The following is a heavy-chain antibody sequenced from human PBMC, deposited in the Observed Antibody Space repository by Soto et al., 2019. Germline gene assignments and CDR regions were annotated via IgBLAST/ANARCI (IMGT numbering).Heavy chain of an antibody. J-gene: IGHJ4*02. CDR1: GVSIGDSDYF. V-gene: IGHV4-39*01. CDR3: ARLPRTTVHGTGTDY. CDR2: INSGGRT. Sequence: QLQLQESGPGLLKPSETLSLTCTVSGVSIGDSDYFWGWIRQPPGKGLEWIASINSGGRTFYHPSLKTRVAISVDSSKNQFSLMLTSMTAGDTAIYYCARLPRTTVHGTGTDYWSQGTLVTVSS. D-gene: IGHD1-1*01.